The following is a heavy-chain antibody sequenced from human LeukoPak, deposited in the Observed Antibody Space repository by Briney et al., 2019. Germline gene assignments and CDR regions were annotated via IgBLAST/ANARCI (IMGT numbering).Heavy chain of an antibody. D-gene: IGHD5-18*01. V-gene: IGHV5-51*01. Sequence: GESLKISCKGSGYSFTGYWIGWVRQMPGKGLEWMGIIYPGDSDSRYSPSFQGQVTISADKSINTAYLQWSSLEASDTAIYYYARRTRSAVEGNWFDRWGQGTLVTVSS. CDR3: ARRTRSAVEGNWFDR. J-gene: IGHJ5*02. CDR2: IYPGDSDS. CDR1: GYSFTGYW.